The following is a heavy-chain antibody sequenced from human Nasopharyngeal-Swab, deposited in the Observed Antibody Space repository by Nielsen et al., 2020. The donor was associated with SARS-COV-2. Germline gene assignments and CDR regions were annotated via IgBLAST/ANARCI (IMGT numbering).Heavy chain of an antibody. D-gene: IGHD6-13*01. CDR3: AKDKGAGSFDY. V-gene: IGHV3-9*01. CDR2: INGDSVSI. Sequence: SLKISCAASGFTFADYSMYWVRQAPGKGLEWVSGINGDSVSIGYSDSVKGRFIISRDNAKNSLYLQMNSLRVEDTALYYCAKDKGAGSFDYWGQGTLVTVSS. CDR1: GFTFADYS. J-gene: IGHJ4*02.